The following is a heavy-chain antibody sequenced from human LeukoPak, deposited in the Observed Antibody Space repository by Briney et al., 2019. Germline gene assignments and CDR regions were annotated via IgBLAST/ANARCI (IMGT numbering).Heavy chain of an antibody. Sequence: GESLKISCKGSGYSFTSYWIGWVRQMPGKGLEWMGIIYPGDSDTRYSPSFQGQVTISADKSISTAYLQWSSLKASDTAMYYCARSLGYYGSGSYHYNYFDYRGQGTLVTVSS. CDR3: ARSLGYYGSGSYHYNYFDY. J-gene: IGHJ4*02. V-gene: IGHV5-51*01. D-gene: IGHD3-10*01. CDR1: GYSFTSYW. CDR2: IYPGDSDT.